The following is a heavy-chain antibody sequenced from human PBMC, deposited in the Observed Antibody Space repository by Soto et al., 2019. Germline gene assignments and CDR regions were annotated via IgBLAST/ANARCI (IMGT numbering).Heavy chain of an antibody. V-gene: IGHV1-46*01. CDR1: GYTFTSYY. D-gene: IGHD7-27*01. Sequence: ASVKVSCKASGYTFTSYYIHWVRQAPGQGLEWMGIINPKGGGTSYAQKFQGRVTMTRDTSTSTVYMELSSLRSEDTAVYYCATTGVSGSDRSYYYYHGMDVWGQGTTVTVSS. J-gene: IGHJ6*02. CDR2: INPKGGGT. CDR3: ATTGVSGSDRSYYYYHGMDV.